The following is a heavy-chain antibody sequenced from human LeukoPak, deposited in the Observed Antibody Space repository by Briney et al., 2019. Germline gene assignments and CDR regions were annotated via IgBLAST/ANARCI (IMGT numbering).Heavy chain of an antibody. Sequence: GGSLRLSCTASGFTFSSYSMNWVRQAPGKGLEWVSSISSSSSYIYYADSVKGRFTISRDNAKNSLYLQMNSLRAEDTAVYYCARDDSSGYYHVPHYWGAGTLVTVSS. CDR1: GFTFSSYS. J-gene: IGHJ4*02. CDR2: ISSSSSYI. V-gene: IGHV3-21*01. D-gene: IGHD3-22*01. CDR3: ARDDSSGYYHVPHY.